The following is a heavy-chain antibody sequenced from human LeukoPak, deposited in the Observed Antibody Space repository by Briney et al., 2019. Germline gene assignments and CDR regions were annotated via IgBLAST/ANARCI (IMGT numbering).Heavy chain of an antibody. CDR1: GGTFSSYA. Sequence: ASVEVSCKASGGTFSSYAISWVRQAPGQGLEWMGGIIPIFGTANYAQKFQGRVTITTDESTSTAYMELSSLRSEDTAVYYCARAASTGTFDYYYYYMDVWGKGTTVTVSS. CDR3: ARAASTGTFDYYYYYMDV. CDR2: IIPIFGTA. D-gene: IGHD1-1*01. J-gene: IGHJ6*03. V-gene: IGHV1-69*05.